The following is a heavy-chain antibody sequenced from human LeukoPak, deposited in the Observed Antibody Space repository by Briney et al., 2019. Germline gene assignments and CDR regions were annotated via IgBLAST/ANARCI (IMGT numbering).Heavy chain of an antibody. D-gene: IGHD3-10*01. CDR3: AKDLWFGELLSVIIDY. CDR1: GFTFSSHG. CDR2: IWYDGSNE. Sequence: PGGSLRLSCAASGFTFSSHGMHWVRQAPGKGLEWVAVIWYDGSNEYYADSVKGRFTISRDNSKNTLYLQMNSLRAEDTAVYYCAKDLWFGELLSVIIDYWGQGTLVTVSS. J-gene: IGHJ4*02. V-gene: IGHV3-33*06.